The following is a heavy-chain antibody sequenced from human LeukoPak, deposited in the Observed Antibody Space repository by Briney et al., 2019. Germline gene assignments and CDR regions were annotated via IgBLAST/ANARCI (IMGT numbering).Heavy chain of an antibody. CDR2: IYASGST. V-gene: IGHV4-4*07. CDR1: GGSVSSYS. CDR3: ARAQDCSSGCYRFFDY. J-gene: IGHJ4*02. D-gene: IGHD6-19*01. Sequence: SETLSLTCTVSGGSVSSYSWSWIRQPAGKGLEWIGRIYASGSTNYSPSLKSRVTMSLDTSKNQFSLNLSSVTAADTAVYYCARAQDCSSGCYRFFDYWGQGTLVTVSS.